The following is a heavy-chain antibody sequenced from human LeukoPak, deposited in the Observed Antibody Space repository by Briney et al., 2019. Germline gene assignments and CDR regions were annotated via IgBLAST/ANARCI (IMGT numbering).Heavy chain of an antibody. CDR3: ARGYSSAFDI. D-gene: IGHD6-13*01. V-gene: IGHV4-39*07. CDR2: IYYSGST. J-gene: IGHJ3*02. CDR1: GGSISSSSYY. Sequence: SETLSLTCTVSGGSISSSSYYWGWIRQPPGKGLEWIGSIYYSGSTNYNPSLKSRVTISVDTSKNQFSLKLSSVTAADTAVYYCARGYSSAFDIWGQGTMVTVSS.